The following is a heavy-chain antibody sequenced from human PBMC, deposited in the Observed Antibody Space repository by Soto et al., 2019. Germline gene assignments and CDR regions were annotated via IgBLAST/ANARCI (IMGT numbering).Heavy chain of an antibody. V-gene: IGHV1-69*02. J-gene: IGHJ5*02. CDR2: IITVLGIA. Sequence: SVKVSCKASGGTFSSYTISWVRQAPGQGLEWMGRIITVLGIANYAQKLQGRVTITADKSTSTAYMELSSLRSEDTAVYYCATAPGNWFDPWGQGTLVTVSS. CDR3: ATAPGNWFDP. CDR1: GGTFSSYT.